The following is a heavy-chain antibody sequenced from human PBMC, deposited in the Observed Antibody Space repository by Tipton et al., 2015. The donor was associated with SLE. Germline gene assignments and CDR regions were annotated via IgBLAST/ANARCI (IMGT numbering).Heavy chain of an antibody. CDR1: GFTFSNYG. V-gene: IGHV3-33*06. J-gene: IGHJ4*02. Sequence: SLRLSCAASGFTFSNYGMHWVRQAPGKGLEWVSVIWYDGDNKYYAESVKGRFTISRDDSKNTLYLQMSSLRADDTAIYYCAKEIRPNDYWGQGTLVTVFS. CDR2: IWYDGDNK. CDR3: AKEIRPNDY.